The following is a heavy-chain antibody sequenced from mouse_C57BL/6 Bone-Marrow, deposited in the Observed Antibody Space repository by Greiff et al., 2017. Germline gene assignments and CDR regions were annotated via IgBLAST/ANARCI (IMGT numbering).Heavy chain of an antibody. CDR1: GYAFSSYW. Sequence: RVESGASVKISCKASGYAFSSYWLNWVKQRPGKGLEWIGQIYPGDGDTTYNGKFKGKATLTADKSSSTAYMQLSSLTSEDAAVDFCAREGIYFDYWGQGTTRTVAS. V-gene: IGHV1-80*01. CDR2: IYPGDGDT. J-gene: IGHJ2*01. CDR3: AREGIYFDY.